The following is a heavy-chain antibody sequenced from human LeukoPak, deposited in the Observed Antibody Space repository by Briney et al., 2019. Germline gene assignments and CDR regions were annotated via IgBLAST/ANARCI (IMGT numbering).Heavy chain of an antibody. J-gene: IGHJ4*02. CDR3: ARDPSGTAAAVGDY. CDR1: GFTFSSYG. V-gene: IGHV3-33*01. D-gene: IGHD6-13*01. CDR2: IWYDGSNK. Sequence: PGRSLRLSCAASGFTFSSYGMHWVRQAPGKGLEWVAVIWYDGSNKYYADSVKGRFTISRDNSKNTLYLQMNSLRAEDTAVYYCARDPSGTAAAVGDYWGQGTLVTVSS.